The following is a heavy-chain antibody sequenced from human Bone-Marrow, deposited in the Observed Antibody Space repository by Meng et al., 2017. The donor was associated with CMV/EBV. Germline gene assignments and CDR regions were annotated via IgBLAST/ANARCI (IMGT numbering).Heavy chain of an antibody. CDR3: ARVNYDFWSGYNY. D-gene: IGHD3-3*01. V-gene: IGHV3-30*04. CDR1: GFTFSSYA. CDR2: ISYDGSNK. J-gene: IGHJ4*02. Sequence: GGSLRLSCAASGFTFSSYAMHWVRQAPGKGLEWVAVISYDGSNKYYADSVKGRFTTSRDNSKNTLYLQMNSLRAEDTAVYYCARVNYDFWSGYNYWGQGTLVTVSS.